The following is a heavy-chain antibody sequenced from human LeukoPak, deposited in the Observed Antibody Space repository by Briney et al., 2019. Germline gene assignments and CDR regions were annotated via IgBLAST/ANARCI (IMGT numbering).Heavy chain of an antibody. J-gene: IGHJ4*02. V-gene: IGHV1-69*13. Sequence: SVKVSCKASGGTFSSYAISWVRQAPGQGLEWMGGIVPIFGTANYAQKFQGRVTITADESTSTAYMELSSLRSEDTAVYYCARESYSTTSGGYFDYWGQGTLVTVSS. D-gene: IGHD4-11*01. CDR1: GGTFSSYA. CDR3: ARESYSTTSGGYFDY. CDR2: IVPIFGTA.